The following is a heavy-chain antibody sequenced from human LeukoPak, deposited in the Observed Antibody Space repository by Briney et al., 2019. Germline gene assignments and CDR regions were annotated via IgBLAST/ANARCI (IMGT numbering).Heavy chain of an antibody. CDR1: GASINSFY. Sequence: PSETLSLTCTVSGASINSFYWSWIRQPPGQGLEWIGYISFSGSTSYNPSLKSRVTISVDSSKNQFSLSLRSVSAADTAVYYCARDSVISYYAIDVWGQGTTVTVSS. CDR2: ISFSGST. J-gene: IGHJ6*02. D-gene: IGHD3-16*02. CDR3: ARDSVISYYAIDV. V-gene: IGHV4-59*01.